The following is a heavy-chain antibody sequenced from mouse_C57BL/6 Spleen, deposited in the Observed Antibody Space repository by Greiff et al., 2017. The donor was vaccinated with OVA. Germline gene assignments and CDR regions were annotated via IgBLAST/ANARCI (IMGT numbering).Heavy chain of an antibody. D-gene: IGHD1-1*01. CDR2: IDPETGGT. V-gene: IGHV1-15*01. CDR1: GYTFTDYE. Sequence: QVQLQQSGAELVRPGASVTLSCKASGYTFTDYEMHWVKQTPVHGLEWIGAIDPETGGTAYNQKFKGKAILTADKSSSTAYMELRSLTSEDSAVYYCTRSSYYGYFDGWGTGTTVTVAS. CDR3: TRSSYYGYFDG. J-gene: IGHJ1*03.